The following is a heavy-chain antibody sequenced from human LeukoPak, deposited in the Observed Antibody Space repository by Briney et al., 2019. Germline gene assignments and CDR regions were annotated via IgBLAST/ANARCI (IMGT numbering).Heavy chain of an antibody. V-gene: IGHV1-69*04. CDR1: GGTFSSYA. CDR2: IIPILGIA. CDR3: ARDYHDILTGYYQDY. D-gene: IGHD3-9*01. Sequence: ASVKVSCKASGGTFSSYAISWVRQAPGQGLEWMGRIIPILGIANYAQKFQGRVTITADKSTSTAYMELSSLRSEDTAVYYCARDYHDILTGYYQDYWGQGTLVTVSS. J-gene: IGHJ4*02.